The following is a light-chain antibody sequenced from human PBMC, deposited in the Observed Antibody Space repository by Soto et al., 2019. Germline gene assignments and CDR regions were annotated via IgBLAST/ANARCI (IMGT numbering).Light chain of an antibody. Sequence: DIQMTQSPSSLSASVGDRVTMAGRASQSISSYLNWYQQTPGKAPQLLIYAASSLQSGVPSRFSGSGSGTDFTLTISSLQPEDFATYYCQQSYSTPITFGQGTRLEIK. CDR1: QSISSY. J-gene: IGKJ5*01. V-gene: IGKV1-39*01. CDR2: AAS. CDR3: QQSYSTPIT.